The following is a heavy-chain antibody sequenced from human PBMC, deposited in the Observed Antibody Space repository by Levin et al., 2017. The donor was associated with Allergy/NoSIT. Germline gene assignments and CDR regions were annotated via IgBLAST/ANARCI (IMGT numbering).Heavy chain of an antibody. Sequence: PGGSLRLSCAASGFTFSLYAMHWVRQAPGKRLEYVATVNKDGVATYYADSVKGRFAISRDNSKNTVHLQMGRLRVEDMAIYYCVRDGDYGGVNDYWGQGTLVTVSS. CDR3: VRDGDYGGVNDY. D-gene: IGHD4-17*01. V-gene: IGHV3-64*02. CDR1: GFTFSLYA. CDR2: VNKDGVAT. J-gene: IGHJ4*02.